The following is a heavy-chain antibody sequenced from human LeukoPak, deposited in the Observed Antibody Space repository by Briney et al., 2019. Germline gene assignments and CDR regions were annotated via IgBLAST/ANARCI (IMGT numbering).Heavy chain of an antibody. V-gene: IGHV6-1*01. CDR3: ARHQCSGTRCYNFYFYGMDV. Sequence: SQTLSLTCAISGDSVSRNTAAWNWIRQSPSRGLEWLGRTYYRSKWYNENALSMKSRITINPDTSKNQFSLQLSSMTAADTAVYYCARHQCSGTRCYNFYFYGMDVWGQGTTVTVSS. J-gene: IGHJ6*02. D-gene: IGHD2-2*02. CDR1: GDSVSRNTAA. CDR2: TYYRSKWYN.